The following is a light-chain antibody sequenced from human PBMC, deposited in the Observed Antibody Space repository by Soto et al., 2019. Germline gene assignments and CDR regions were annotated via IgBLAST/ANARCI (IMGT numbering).Light chain of an antibody. V-gene: IGKV1-5*03. Sequence: DIQMTQSPSTLSASVGDRVTITCRADQRIFNWLAWYQQKPGRAPKLLIHKASTLESWVPSRFSGSGSETEFTLTISSLQPDDFATYYCQHYSSYSPVFGQGTKLEI. CDR1: QRIFNW. CDR3: QHYSSYSPV. J-gene: IGKJ2*01. CDR2: KAS.